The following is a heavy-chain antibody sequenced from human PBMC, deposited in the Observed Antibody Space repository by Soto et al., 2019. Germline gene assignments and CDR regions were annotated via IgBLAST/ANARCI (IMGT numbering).Heavy chain of an antibody. CDR3: ARGVITMVRGVNWFDP. CDR1: GDSVSSNSAA. D-gene: IGHD3-10*01. J-gene: IGHJ5*02. Sequence: SQTLSLTCAISGDSVSSNSAAWNWIRQSPSRGLEWLGRTYYRSKWYNDYAVSVKSRITINPDTSKNQFSLQLNSVTPEDTAVYYCARGVITMVRGVNWFDPWSQGTLVTVSS. CDR2: TYYRSKWYN. V-gene: IGHV6-1*01.